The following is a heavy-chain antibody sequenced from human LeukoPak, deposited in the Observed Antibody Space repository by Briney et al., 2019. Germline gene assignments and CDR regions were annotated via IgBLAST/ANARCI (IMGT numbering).Heavy chain of an antibody. CDR1: GFTFSSYG. J-gene: IGHJ1*01. D-gene: IGHD6-19*01. CDR2: ISGSGGST. Sequence: GGSLRLSCAASGFTFSSYGMNWVRQAPGKGLEWVSAISGSGGSTYYADSVKGRFTISRDNSKNTLYLQMNSLRAEGTAVYYCAKMSQWLDIAEYFQHWGQGTLVTVSS. V-gene: IGHV3-23*01. CDR3: AKMSQWLDIAEYFQH.